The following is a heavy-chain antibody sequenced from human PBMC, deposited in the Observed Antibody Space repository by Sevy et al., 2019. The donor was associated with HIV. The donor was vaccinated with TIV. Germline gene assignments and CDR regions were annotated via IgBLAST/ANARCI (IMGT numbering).Heavy chain of an antibody. J-gene: IGHJ6*02. V-gene: IGHV3-66*01. Sequence: GGSLRLSCAASGFTVSDNYMAWVRLAPGKGLEWVSLIDSDGSEYYADSVKGRFTISRDNVKNTLYLQINALRAEDTGLYFFARDRYYDASGYYYYYYGMDVWGQGTTVTVSS. CDR3: ARDRYYDASGYYYYYYGMDV. CDR2: IDSDGSE. CDR1: GFTVSDNY. D-gene: IGHD3-22*01.